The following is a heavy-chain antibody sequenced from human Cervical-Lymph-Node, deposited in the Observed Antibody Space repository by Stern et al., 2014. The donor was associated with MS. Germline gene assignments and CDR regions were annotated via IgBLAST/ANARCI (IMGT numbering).Heavy chain of an antibody. CDR1: GFTFSSYG. CDR2: ISYDGSNE. D-gene: IGHD2/OR15-2a*01. Sequence: VHLVESGGGVVQPGRSLRLSCAASGFTFSSYGMHWVRQAPGTGLEWVTLISYDGSNEYYADSVKGRFTISRDNSKNTVYLQMNSLRPEDTAVYYCARPRRPYFFRGNHHYYGMDVWGQGTRVSVSS. V-gene: IGHV3-30*03. CDR3: ARPRRPYFFRGNHHYYGMDV. J-gene: IGHJ6*02.